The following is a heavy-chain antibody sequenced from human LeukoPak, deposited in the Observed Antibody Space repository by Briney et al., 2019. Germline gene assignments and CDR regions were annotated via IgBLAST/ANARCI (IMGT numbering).Heavy chain of an antibody. CDR2: IYHSGST. CDR1: GYSISSGYY. CDR3: ARVEYSTSANCYIGGYY. V-gene: IGHV4-38-2*01. J-gene: IGHJ4*02. Sequence: SETLSLTCAVSGYSISSGYYWVWIRQPPGKGLEWIGSIYHSGSTYYNPSLKSRVTISVDTAKNQFSLKLSSVTAADTAVYYCARVEYSTSANCYIGGYYWGQGTLVTVSS. D-gene: IGHD2-2*02.